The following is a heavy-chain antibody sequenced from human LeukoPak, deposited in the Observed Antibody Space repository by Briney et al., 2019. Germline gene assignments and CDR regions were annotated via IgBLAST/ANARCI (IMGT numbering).Heavy chain of an antibody. D-gene: IGHD2-2*01. Sequence: GSLRLSSAASGFTFSSYEMNWVRQAPGKGLEWVSYISSSGSTIYYADSVKGRFTISRDNAKDSLYLQMNSLRAEDTAVYYCARDDVVVPAAKPGLDYWGQGTLVTVSS. CDR1: GFTFSSYE. CDR3: ARDDVVVPAAKPGLDY. CDR2: ISSSGSTI. J-gene: IGHJ4*02. V-gene: IGHV3-48*03.